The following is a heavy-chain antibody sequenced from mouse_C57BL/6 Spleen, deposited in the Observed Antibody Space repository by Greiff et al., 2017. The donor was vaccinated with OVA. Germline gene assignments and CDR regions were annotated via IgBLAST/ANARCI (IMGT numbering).Heavy chain of an antibody. V-gene: IGHV1-26*01. Sequence: VQLQQSGPELVKPGASVKISCKASGYTFTDYYMNWVKQSHGKSLEWIGDINPNNGGTSYNQKFKGKATLTVDKSSSTAYMELRSLTSEDSAVYYCARWGFITTVVLDYWGQGTTLTVSS. D-gene: IGHD1-1*01. CDR1: GYTFTDYY. J-gene: IGHJ2*01. CDR3: ARWGFITTVVLDY. CDR2: INPNNGGT.